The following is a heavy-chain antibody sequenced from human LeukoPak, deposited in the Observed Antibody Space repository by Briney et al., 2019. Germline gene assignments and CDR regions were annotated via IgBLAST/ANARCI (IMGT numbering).Heavy chain of an antibody. CDR3: ARDRGWGYSSSYGDAFDI. J-gene: IGHJ3*02. Sequence: PGGSLRLSCAASGFTFSSYEMNWVRQAPGKGLEWVSYISSSGSTIYYADFVKGRFTISRDNAKNSLYLQMNSLRAEDTAVYYCARDRGWGYSSSYGDAFDIWGQGTMVTVSS. D-gene: IGHD6-6*01. V-gene: IGHV3-48*03. CDR1: GFTFSSYE. CDR2: ISSSGSTI.